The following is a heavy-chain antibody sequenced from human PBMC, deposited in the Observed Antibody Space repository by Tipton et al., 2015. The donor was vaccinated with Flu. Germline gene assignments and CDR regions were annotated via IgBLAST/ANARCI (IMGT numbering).Heavy chain of an antibody. J-gene: IGHJ5*02. CDR1: GGSISSYY. V-gene: IGHV4-59*08. CDR3: ARRDYSNYVSEPKNWFDP. CDR2: TFHSGNT. D-gene: IGHD4-11*01. Sequence: TLSLTCNVSGGSISSYYWSWIRQPPGKGLEWIGNTFHSGNTYLNPSLKSRVTISIDTSRNQFSLKVSSVTAADTAVYYCARRDYSNYVSEPKNWFDPWGQGALVTVSS.